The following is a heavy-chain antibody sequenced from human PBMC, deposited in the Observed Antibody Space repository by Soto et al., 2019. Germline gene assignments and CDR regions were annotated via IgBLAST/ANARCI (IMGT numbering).Heavy chain of an antibody. V-gene: IGHV3-23*01. CDR2: ISATDGGT. D-gene: IGHD3-16*01. CDR1: GFKFSNYA. CDR3: AKDRRAGGNSAFYFDF. J-gene: IGHJ4*02. Sequence: GGSLRLSCAASGFKFSNYAMSWVRQAPGKGLEWVSLISATDGGTYCADSVKGRFTISRDNSHNTLYLQVHSLTAEDTAVYYCAKDRRAGGNSAFYFDFWGQGAQVTVSS.